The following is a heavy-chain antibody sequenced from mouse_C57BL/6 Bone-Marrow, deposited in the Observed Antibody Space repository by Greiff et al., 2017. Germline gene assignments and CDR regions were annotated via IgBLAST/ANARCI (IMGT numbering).Heavy chain of an antibody. Sequence: DVHLVESGGDLVKPGGSLKLSCAVSGFTFSSYGMSWVRQTPDKRLEWVATISSGGSYTYYPDSVKGRFTISRDTAKNTLYLQMSSLKSEDTAMYYCARQSGSYYSNYFDVWGTGTTVTVSS. J-gene: IGHJ1*03. CDR3: ARQSGSYYSNYFDV. D-gene: IGHD2-5*01. V-gene: IGHV5-6*01. CDR2: ISSGGSYT. CDR1: GFTFSSYG.